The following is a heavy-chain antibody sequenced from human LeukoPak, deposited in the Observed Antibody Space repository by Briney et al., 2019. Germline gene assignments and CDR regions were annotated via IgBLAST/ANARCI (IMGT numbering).Heavy chain of an antibody. CDR1: GYTFTSCG. CDR3: ARVMGSSWIDP. D-gene: IGHD2-8*01. Sequence: ASVKASCRASGYTFTSCGIIWVPQAPGQGLEWVGWISAYNGNTNYAQKLQGRVTMTTDTSTGTAYMELRSLRSDDTAVYYCARVMGSSWIDPWGQGTLVTVSS. CDR2: ISAYNGNT. V-gene: IGHV1-18*01. J-gene: IGHJ5*02.